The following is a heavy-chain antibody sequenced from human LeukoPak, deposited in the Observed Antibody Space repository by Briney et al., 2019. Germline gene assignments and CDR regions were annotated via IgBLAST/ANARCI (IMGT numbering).Heavy chain of an antibody. Sequence: PGGSLRLSCAASGFTFSSYWMSWVRQAPGKGLEWVANIKQDGSEKYYVDSVKGRFTISRDNAKNSLYLQMNSLRAEDTAVYYCARGTIYCSSTNCYKGHFDYWGQGTLVTVSS. CDR2: IKQDGSEK. CDR1: GFTFSSYW. CDR3: ARGTIYCSSTNCYKGHFDY. J-gene: IGHJ4*02. V-gene: IGHV3-7*01. D-gene: IGHD2-2*02.